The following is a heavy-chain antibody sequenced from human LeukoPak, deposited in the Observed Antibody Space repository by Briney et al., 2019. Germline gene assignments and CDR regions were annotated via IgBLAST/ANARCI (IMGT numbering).Heavy chain of an antibody. D-gene: IGHD4-11*01. CDR1: GFTFSSYA. V-gene: IGHV3-21*06. J-gene: IGHJ4*02. Sequence: GGSLRLSCAASGFTFSSYAMNWVRQAPGKGLEWVSSISSSGSYIYYADSVKGRFTISRDNAKNSLHLQMNSLRAEDTAVYYCARPLSNTDYTVMDIWGQGTLVTVSS. CDR2: ISSSGSYI. CDR3: ARPLSNTDYTVMDI.